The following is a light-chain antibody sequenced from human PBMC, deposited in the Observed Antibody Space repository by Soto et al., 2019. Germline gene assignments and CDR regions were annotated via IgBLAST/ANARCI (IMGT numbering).Light chain of an antibody. CDR2: AAS. CDR1: QSVASNY. V-gene: IGKV3-20*01. CDR3: HQYGRSPIFT. Sequence: EIVLTQSPGTLSLSPGERATLSCRASQSVASNYLAWYQQRPGQAPRLLMYAASSRAAGVPDRFSGSGSGTDFTLTISSLEPEDFAVFFCHQYGRSPIFTFGHGTTVDIK. J-gene: IGKJ3*01.